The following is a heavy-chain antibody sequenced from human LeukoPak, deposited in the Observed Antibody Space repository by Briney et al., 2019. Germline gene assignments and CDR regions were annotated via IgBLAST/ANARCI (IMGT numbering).Heavy chain of an antibody. V-gene: IGHV1-69*13. CDR1: GGNFRTYA. Sequence: SVKVSCKASGGNFRTYAIIWVRQAPGHGLEWLGRIIPIFGTANYAQNFQGRVTMTADESRNTADLELSSLTSEDTAVYYCVREVPDANGAFDVWGQGTMVTVSS. J-gene: IGHJ3*01. D-gene: IGHD2-2*01. CDR2: IIPIFGTA. CDR3: VREVPDANGAFDV.